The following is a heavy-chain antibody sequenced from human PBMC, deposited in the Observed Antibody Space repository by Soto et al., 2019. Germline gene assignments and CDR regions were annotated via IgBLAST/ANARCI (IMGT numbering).Heavy chain of an antibody. J-gene: IGHJ4*01. D-gene: IGHD3-3*01. CDR1: GYTFTTYA. CDR2: INAGNGNT. V-gene: IGHV1-3*01. CDR3: AREHDSWTGYCYAF. Sequence: QVQLVQSGTEVKQPGASVKVSCKASGYTFTTYAIHWVRQAPGQAPGHRREWMGWINAGNGNTKYSQKFQGRVTIARDASARTAYMELSRVTSEDTGVYYCAREHDSWTGYCYAFWGHGTLVTVSS.